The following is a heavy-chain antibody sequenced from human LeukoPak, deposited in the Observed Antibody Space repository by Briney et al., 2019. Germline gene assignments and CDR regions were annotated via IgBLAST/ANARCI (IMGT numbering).Heavy chain of an antibody. J-gene: IGHJ4*02. CDR2: IKQDGSEK. D-gene: IGHD3-3*01. Sequence: GRSLRLSCAASGFTFSSYAMHWVRQAPGKGLEWVANIKQDGSEKYYVDSVKGRFTISRDNAKNSLYLQMNSLRAEDTAVYYCARGYYDFWSGYYEQPDYWGQGTLVTVSS. V-gene: IGHV3-7*03. CDR3: ARGYYDFWSGYYEQPDY. CDR1: GFTFSSYA.